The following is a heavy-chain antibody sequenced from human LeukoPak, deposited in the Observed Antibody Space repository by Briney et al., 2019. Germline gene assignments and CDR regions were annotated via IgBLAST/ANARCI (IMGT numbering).Heavy chain of an antibody. CDR3: ARGDDSWYERGSWFDP. V-gene: IGHV4-59*01. D-gene: IGHD6-13*01. CDR2: IYYSGST. Sequence: SETLSLTCTVSGGSISSYYWSWIRQPPGKGLEWIGYIYYSGSTNYNPSLKSRVTISVDTSKNQFSLKLSSVTAADTAVYYCARGDDSWYERGSWFDPWGQGTLVTVSS. CDR1: GGSISSYY. J-gene: IGHJ5*02.